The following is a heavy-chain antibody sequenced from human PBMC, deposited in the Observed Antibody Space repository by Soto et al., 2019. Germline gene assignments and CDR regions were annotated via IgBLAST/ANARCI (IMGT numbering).Heavy chain of an antibody. J-gene: IGHJ4*02. V-gene: IGHV1-18*04. CDR1: GYIFTNYG. CDR3: ARASSGALYDY. CDR2: ISGYNGYP. Sequence: QIHLVQSGAEVRKPGASVKVSCKTSGYIFTNYGVSWVRQAPGEGLEVVGWISGYNGYPKYGQRFQGRVTLSTDTSTTTGYMELRNLRSDDTTVYYCARASSGALYDYWGQGTLLTVSS.